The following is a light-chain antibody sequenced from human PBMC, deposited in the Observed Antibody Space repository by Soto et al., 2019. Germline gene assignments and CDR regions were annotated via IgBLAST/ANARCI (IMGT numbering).Light chain of an antibody. CDR1: SSNIGSNY. CDR3: AAWDDSLSGREV. CDR2: RNN. J-gene: IGLJ1*01. V-gene: IGLV1-47*01. Sequence: QSVLTHPPSASGSPGQRVTISCSGRSSNIGSNYVYWYQQLPGTAPKLLIYRNNQRPSGVPDRFSGSKSGTSASLAISGLRSEDEADYYCAAWDDSLSGREVFGTGTKLTVL.